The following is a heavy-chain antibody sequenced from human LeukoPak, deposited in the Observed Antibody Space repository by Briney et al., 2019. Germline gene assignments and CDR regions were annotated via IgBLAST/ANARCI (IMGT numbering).Heavy chain of an antibody. V-gene: IGHV3-23*01. CDR1: GFIFSTYA. Sequence: GGSLRLSCTASGFIFSTYAMSWVRQAPGKGLEWVSGISGSGVTTFYAESVKGRFTVSRDKSKNMVFLHMNSLTAEDTASYYYAKGLREKTYTGPLNYYSYY. CDR2: ISGSGVTT. D-gene: IGHD1-26*01. J-gene: IGHJ6*01. CDR3: AKGLREKTYTGPLNYYSYY.